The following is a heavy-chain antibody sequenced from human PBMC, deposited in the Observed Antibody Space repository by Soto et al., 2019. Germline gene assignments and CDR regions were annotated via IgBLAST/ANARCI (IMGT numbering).Heavy chain of an antibody. V-gene: IGHV4-31*03. CDR2: IYYSGST. J-gene: IGHJ4*02. CDR1: GGSISSGGYY. CDR3: ARVVLGMGTAYFDY. D-gene: IGHD3-10*01. Sequence: SETLSLTCTVSGGSISSGGYYWSWIRQHPGKGLEWIGYIYYSGSTYYNPSLKSRVTISVDTSKNQFSLKLSSVTAADTAVYYCARVVLGMGTAYFDYWGQGTLVTVS.